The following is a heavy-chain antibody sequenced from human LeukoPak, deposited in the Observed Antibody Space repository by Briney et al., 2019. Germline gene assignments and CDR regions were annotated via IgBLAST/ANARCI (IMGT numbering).Heavy chain of an antibody. Sequence: GGSLRLSCAASGFTFSDYYMSWIRQAPGKGLEGVSYISSSGSTIYYADSVKGRFTISRDNAKNSLYLQMNSLRAEDTAVYYCARDLYYYDSSGYPFGYWGQGTLVTVSS. CDR1: GFTFSDYY. CDR3: ARDLYYYDSSGYPFGY. D-gene: IGHD3-22*01. V-gene: IGHV3-11*01. CDR2: ISSSGSTI. J-gene: IGHJ4*02.